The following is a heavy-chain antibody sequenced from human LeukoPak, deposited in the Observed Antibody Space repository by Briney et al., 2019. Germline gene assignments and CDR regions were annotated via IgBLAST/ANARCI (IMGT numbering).Heavy chain of an antibody. J-gene: IGHJ6*02. CDR1: GFTFSSYA. CDR2: ISGSGGST. CDR3: AKDFWSGRYYYYGMDV. V-gene: IGHV3-23*01. D-gene: IGHD3-3*01. Sequence: LTGGSLRLSCAASGFTFSSYAMSWVRQAPGKGLEWVSAISGSGGSTYYADSVKGRFTISRDNSKNTLYLQMNSLRAEDTAVYYCAKDFWSGRYYYYGMDVWGQGTTVTASS.